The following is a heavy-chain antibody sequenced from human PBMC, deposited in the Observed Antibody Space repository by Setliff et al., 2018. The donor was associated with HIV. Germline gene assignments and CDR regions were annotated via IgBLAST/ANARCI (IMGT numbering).Heavy chain of an antibody. D-gene: IGHD1-26*01. J-gene: IGHJ3*02. Sequence: SVKVSCKASGDTFSEHAVSWVRQAPGQGLEWMGSFIPTYDTTSYAREFQGRLTITADESTSTVYMDLSRLTSDDTAIFFCAKNKLGGAFDMWGQGTMVTVSS. CDR2: FIPTYDTT. CDR3: AKNKLGGAFDM. CDR1: GDTFSEHA. V-gene: IGHV1-69*13.